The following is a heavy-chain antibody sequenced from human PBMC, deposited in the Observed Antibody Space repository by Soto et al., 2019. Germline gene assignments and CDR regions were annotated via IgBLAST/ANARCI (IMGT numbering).Heavy chain of an antibody. V-gene: IGHV4-31*03. CDR3: ARRGVTFGGVIVIPKAFDY. CDR1: GGSISSGGYY. CDR2: IYYSGST. Sequence: QVQLQESGPGLVKPSQTLSLTCTVSGGSISSGGYYWSWIRQHPGKGLEWIGYIYYSGSTHYNPSLKSRVTISVDTSKNQFSLKLSSVTAADTAVYYCARRGVTFGGVIVIPKAFDYWGQGTLVTVSS. J-gene: IGHJ4*02. D-gene: IGHD3-16*02.